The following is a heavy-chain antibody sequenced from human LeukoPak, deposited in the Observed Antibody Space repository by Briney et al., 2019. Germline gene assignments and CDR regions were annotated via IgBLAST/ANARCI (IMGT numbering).Heavy chain of an antibody. V-gene: IGHV3-49*04. CDR1: GFTFSSYE. Sequence: PGGSLRLSCAASGFTFSSYEMNWVRQAPGKGLEWVGFIRSKAYGGTTEYAASVKGRFTISRDDSKSIAYLQMNSLKTEDTAVYYCTRDFTMVRGVIIDYFDYWGQGTLVTVSS. J-gene: IGHJ4*02. CDR3: TRDFTMVRGVIIDYFDY. CDR2: IRSKAYGGTT. D-gene: IGHD3-10*01.